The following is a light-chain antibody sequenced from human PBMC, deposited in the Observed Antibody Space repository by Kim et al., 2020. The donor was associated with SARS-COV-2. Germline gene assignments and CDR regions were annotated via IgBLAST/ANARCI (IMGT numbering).Light chain of an antibody. Sequence: AGERVTLSCRASQSVPTDYLAWYQHKPGQAPRILIYEAASRATGSPDRFSGSGSGTDVTLTISRREHEDFAVYYCQQYDSSSSIIFGQGTRLEIK. CDR3: QQYDSSSSII. J-gene: IGKJ5*01. CDR1: QSVPTDY. V-gene: IGKV3-20*01. CDR2: EAA.